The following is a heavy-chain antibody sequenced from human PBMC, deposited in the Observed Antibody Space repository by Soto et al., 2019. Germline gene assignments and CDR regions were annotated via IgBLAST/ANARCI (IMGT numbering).Heavy chain of an antibody. CDR1: GFTFSGSG. J-gene: IGHJ4*02. D-gene: IGHD6-19*01. CDR3: TAMAGIDY. CDR2: IRTKTNNYVT. Sequence: PGGSLRLSCAASGFTFSGSGIHWVRQASGKGLEWVGRIRTKTNNYVTAYAASVKGRFTISRDDSKNMAYLQMNSLKTEDTAVYYCTAMAGIDYWGQGTLVTVSS. V-gene: IGHV3-73*01.